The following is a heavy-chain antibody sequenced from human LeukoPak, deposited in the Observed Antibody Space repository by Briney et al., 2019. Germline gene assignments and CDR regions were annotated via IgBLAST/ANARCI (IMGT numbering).Heavy chain of an antibody. V-gene: IGHV4-39*02. CDR2: IYYSGST. CDR3: ARDVTPQQPLFDY. D-gene: IGHD2-15*01. CDR1: GGSISSSSYY. Sequence: SETLSLTCTVSGGSISSSSYYWGWIRQPPGKGLEWIGSIYYSGSTYYNPSLKSRVTISVDTSKNQFSLKLSSVTAADTAVYYCARDVTPQQPLFDYWGQGTLVTVSS. J-gene: IGHJ4*02.